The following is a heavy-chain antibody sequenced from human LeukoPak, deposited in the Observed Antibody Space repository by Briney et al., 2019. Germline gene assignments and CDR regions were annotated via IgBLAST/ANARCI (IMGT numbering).Heavy chain of an antibody. D-gene: IGHD3-10*02. CDR2: TYYRSKWYN. J-gene: IGHJ6*03. CDR3: XXXXXXXXXYSVYYYYYMDV. CDR1: GDSVSSNSAA. V-gene: IGHV6-1*01. Sequence: SQTLSLTCAISGDSVSSNSAAWNWIRQSPSRGLEWLGRTYYRSKWYNDYAVSVKSRITINPDTSKNQFSLQLNSVTPEDTAVXXXXXXXXXXXXYSVYYYYYMDVWGKGTTVTISS.